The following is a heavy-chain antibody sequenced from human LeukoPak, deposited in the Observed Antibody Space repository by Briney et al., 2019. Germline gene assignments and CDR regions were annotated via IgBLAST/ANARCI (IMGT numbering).Heavy chain of an antibody. Sequence: PSETLSLTCTVSGVSVSSYYWSWIRQPPGKGLGYIGYIYYSGNTNYNPSLKSRVTISVDRSKNQFSLELTSVTAEDTAVYYCARINSGWYFDYWGQGTLVTVSS. V-gene: IGHV4-59*02. CDR1: GVSVSSYY. CDR3: ARINSGWYFDY. J-gene: IGHJ4*02. CDR2: IYYSGNT. D-gene: IGHD6-19*01.